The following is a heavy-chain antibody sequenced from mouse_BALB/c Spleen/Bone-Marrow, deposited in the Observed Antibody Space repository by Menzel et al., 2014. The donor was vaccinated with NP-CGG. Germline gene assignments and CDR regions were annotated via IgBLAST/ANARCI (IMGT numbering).Heavy chain of an antibody. V-gene: IGHV14-3*02. CDR3: ARADGYYAWFAY. CDR2: IDPANDNT. Sequence: EVLLQQSGAEFVKPGASVKLSCTASGFNIKDTYMHWVKRRPEQGLEWIGRIDPANDNTKYDPKFQGKATITADTSSNTAYLQLSSLTSEDTAVYYCARADGYYAWFAYWGQGTVVTVSA. CDR1: GFNIKDTY. D-gene: IGHD2-3*01. J-gene: IGHJ3*01.